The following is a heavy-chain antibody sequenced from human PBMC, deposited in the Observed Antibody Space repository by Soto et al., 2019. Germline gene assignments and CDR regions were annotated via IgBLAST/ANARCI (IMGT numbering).Heavy chain of an antibody. CDR1: GFTFSSYA. D-gene: IGHD6-6*01. J-gene: IGHJ4*02. CDR2: ISYDGSNK. Sequence: QVQLVESGGGVVQPGRSLRLSCAASGFTFSSYAMHWVRQAPGKGLEWVAVISYDGSNKYYADSVKGRFTISRDNSKNTLYLQMNSLRAEDTAVYYCARDQEYSSSSPDYWGQGTLVTVSS. CDR3: ARDQEYSSSSPDY. V-gene: IGHV3-30-3*01.